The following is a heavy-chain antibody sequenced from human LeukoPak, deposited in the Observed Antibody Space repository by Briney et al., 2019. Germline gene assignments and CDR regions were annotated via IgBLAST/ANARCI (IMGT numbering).Heavy chain of an antibody. Sequence: PGGSLRLSCAASGFTVSSNYMSWVRQAPGKGLEWVSVIYSGGSTYYADSVKGRFTISRDNAKNSLYLQMNSLRAEDTAVYYCARDTHRYFDWLKTYYYYGTDVWGKGTTVTVSS. CDR2: IYSGGST. CDR1: GFTVSSNY. J-gene: IGHJ6*04. CDR3: ARDTHRYFDWLKTYYYYGTDV. D-gene: IGHD3-9*01. V-gene: IGHV3-66*01.